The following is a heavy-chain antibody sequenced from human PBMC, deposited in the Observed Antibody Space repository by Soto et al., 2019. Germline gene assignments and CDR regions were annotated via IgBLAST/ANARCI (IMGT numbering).Heavy chain of an antibody. Sequence: QVQLVESGGGVVQPGRSLRLSCAASGFTFSSYAMHWVRQAPGKGLEWVAVISYDGSNKYYADSVKGRFTISRDNSKNALYLQMNSLRAEDTAVYYCARVEYSSSWLPSYYYYYGMDVWGQGTTVTVSS. V-gene: IGHV3-30-3*01. D-gene: IGHD6-13*01. CDR3: ARVEYSSSWLPSYYYYYGMDV. J-gene: IGHJ6*02. CDR2: ISYDGSNK. CDR1: GFTFSSYA.